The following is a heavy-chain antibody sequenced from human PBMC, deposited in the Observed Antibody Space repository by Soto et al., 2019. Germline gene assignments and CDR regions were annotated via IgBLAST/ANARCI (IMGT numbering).Heavy chain of an antibody. Sequence: GASLKISCDGSGYSFTRYCISCVRQISAEGLEWVGGIDPSDSYVNYSPSFQGHVTISADKYMVTAYLQWSRLKATDSAMYYCARTPTEYSSSSWDLLDPDVWGRGTTVTVSS. CDR2: IDPSDSYV. V-gene: IGHV5-10-1*01. J-gene: IGHJ6*02. D-gene: IGHD6-6*01. CDR3: ARTPTEYSSSSWDLLDPDV. CDR1: GYSFTRYC.